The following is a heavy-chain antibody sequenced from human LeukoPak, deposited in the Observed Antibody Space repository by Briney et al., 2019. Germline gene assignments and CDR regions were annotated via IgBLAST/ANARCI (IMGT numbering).Heavy chain of an antibody. V-gene: IGHV3-30*18. J-gene: IGHJ4*02. CDR1: GFTFSSYG. CDR2: ISYDGSNK. CDR3: AKGFYGRNSCPLDY. D-gene: IGHD4-23*01. Sequence: GRSLRLSCAASGFTFSSYGMHWVRQAPGKGLEWVAVISYDGSNKYYADSVKGRFTISRDNSKNTLYLQMNSLRAEDTAVYYCAKGFYGRNSCPLDYWGQGTLVTVSS.